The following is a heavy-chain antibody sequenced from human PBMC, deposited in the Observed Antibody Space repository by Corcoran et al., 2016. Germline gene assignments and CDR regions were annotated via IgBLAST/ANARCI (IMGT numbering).Heavy chain of an antibody. CDR1: GLIVSGSY. Sequence: EVQLVESGGGLVQPGGSLRLSCAGSGLIVSGSYISWVRQAPGKGLDWVSVTYNGGNTYYAGSVKGRFTISEDDSKNTLFLQMNRLKAEDTAMYYCARMTTVSTLDLWGQGTLVTVSS. V-gene: IGHV3-53*01. CDR3: ARMTTVSTLDL. D-gene: IGHD4-17*01. CDR2: TYNGGNT. J-gene: IGHJ5*02.